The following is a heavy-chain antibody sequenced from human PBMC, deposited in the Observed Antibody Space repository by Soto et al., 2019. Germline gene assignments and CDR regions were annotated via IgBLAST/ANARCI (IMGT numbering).Heavy chain of an antibody. V-gene: IGHV1-8*01. Sequence: QVQLVQSGAEVKKPGASVKVSCKASGYTFTSYDINWVRQATGQGLEWMGWMNPNSGNTGYAQKFQGRVTMTRNTSISTAYIELSSLRSEDTAVYYCARSRIAAAGSDYWGQGTLVTVSS. CDR2: MNPNSGNT. J-gene: IGHJ4*02. CDR1: GYTFTSYD. D-gene: IGHD6-13*01. CDR3: ARSRIAAAGSDY.